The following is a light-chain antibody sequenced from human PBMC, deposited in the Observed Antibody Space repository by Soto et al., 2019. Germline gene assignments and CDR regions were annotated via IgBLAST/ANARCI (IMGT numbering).Light chain of an antibody. V-gene: IGKV1-5*03. CDR2: KAT. CDR1: QSINTW. Sequence: DIQMTQSPSTLSASVGDRVTITCRASQSINTWLAWYRQKPGKAPNLLIYKATSLASGVPSRFSGSGSGTEFTLTISSLPPDDFASYYCQQYNTYPWTFGQGTKVEIK. J-gene: IGKJ1*01. CDR3: QQYNTYPWT.